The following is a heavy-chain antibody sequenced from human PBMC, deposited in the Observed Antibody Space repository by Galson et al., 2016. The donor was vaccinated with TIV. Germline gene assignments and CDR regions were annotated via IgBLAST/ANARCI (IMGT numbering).Heavy chain of an antibody. CDR2: ISSTGILT. CDR3: VRGSLDL. V-gene: IGHV3-11*05. CDR1: GFSFSDYY. J-gene: IGHJ5*02. Sequence: SLRLSCAVSGFSFSDYYMIWVRQAPGKGLQWVSYISSTGILTNYAVSVKGRFTVSRDNAKGSLFLQMNSLRAEDTALYYCVRGSLDLWGQGTFVTVSS.